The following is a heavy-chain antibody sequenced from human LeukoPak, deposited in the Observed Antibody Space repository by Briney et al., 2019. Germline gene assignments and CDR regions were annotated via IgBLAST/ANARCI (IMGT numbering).Heavy chain of an antibody. D-gene: IGHD3-10*01. CDR1: GGSISSGDYY. V-gene: IGHV4-30-4*01. Sequence: PSETLSLTCTVSGGSISSGDYYWSWIRQPPGKGLEWIGYIYYSGSTYYNPSLKSRVTISVDTSKNQFSLKLSSVTAADTAVYYCARGPRGRYYYYGMDVWGQGTTVTVSS. J-gene: IGHJ6*02. CDR2: IYYSGST. CDR3: ARGPRGRYYYYGMDV.